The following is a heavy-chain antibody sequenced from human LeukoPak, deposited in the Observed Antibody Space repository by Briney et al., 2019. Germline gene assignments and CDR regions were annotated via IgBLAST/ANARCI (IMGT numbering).Heavy chain of an antibody. D-gene: IGHD3-10*01. J-gene: IGHJ3*02. CDR2: IYGTGST. V-gene: IGHV4-59*04. Sequence: SETLSLTCTVSGGSISSYYWSWIRQPPGKGLEWIGHIYGTGSTHYNPSLKSRVTISVDTSKNQFSLKLSSVTAADTAVYHCVRGVRIWGQGTIVTVSS. CDR1: GGSISSYY. CDR3: VRGVRI.